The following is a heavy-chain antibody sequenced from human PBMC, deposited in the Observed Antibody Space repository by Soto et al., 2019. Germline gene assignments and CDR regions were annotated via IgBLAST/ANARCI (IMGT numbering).Heavy chain of an antibody. Sequence: GGSLRLSCAASGFTFSSYAMSWVRQAPGKGLEWVSAISGSGGSTYYADSVKGRFTISRDNSKNTLYLQMNSLRAEDTAVYYCAKDDSTYYYDSSGYHYFDYWGQGTLVTVSS. J-gene: IGHJ4*02. V-gene: IGHV3-23*01. CDR1: GFTFSSYA. CDR3: AKDDSTYYYDSSGYHYFDY. D-gene: IGHD3-22*01. CDR2: ISGSGGST.